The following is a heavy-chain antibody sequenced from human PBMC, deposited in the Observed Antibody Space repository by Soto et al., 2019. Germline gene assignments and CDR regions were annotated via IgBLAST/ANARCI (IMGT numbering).Heavy chain of an antibody. CDR1: GASIRSHY. V-gene: IGHV4-59*11. D-gene: IGHD5-12*01. J-gene: IGHJ4*02. CDR3: ASNSGYDHFDF. Sequence: SETLSLTCTVSGASIRSHYWSWVRQPPGKGLEWIGYIYHSGATNYNPSLKSRVTISVDTSKNQFSLKLTSVTAADTAVYYCASNSGYDHFDFWGQGTLVTVSS. CDR2: IYHSGAT.